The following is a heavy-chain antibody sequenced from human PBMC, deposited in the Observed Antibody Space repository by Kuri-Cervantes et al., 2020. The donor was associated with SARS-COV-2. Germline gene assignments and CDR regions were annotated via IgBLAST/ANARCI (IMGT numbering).Heavy chain of an antibody. Sequence: GESLKISCAASGFIFSSHSMNWVRQAPGKGLEWVAFIRYDGSNKYYADSVKGRFTISRDNSKNTLYLQMNSLRAEDTAVYYCAKVDYWGQGTLVTVSS. CDR3: AKVDY. J-gene: IGHJ4*02. V-gene: IGHV3-30*02. CDR1: GFIFSSHS. CDR2: IRYDGSNK.